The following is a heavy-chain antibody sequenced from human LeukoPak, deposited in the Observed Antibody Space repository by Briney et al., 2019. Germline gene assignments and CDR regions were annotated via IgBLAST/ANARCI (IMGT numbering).Heavy chain of an antibody. CDR2: ILYDGTMK. V-gene: IGHV3-30*04. Sequence: GGSLRLSCAASGFTFSSYAMHWVRQAPGKGLEWVAVILYDGTMKYYADSVKGRFTISRDNSKNTLFLQMNSLRAEDTAVFYCARSQSSRQITIPKTRRYFDYWGQGVLVTVSS. CDR3: ARSQSSRQITIPKTRRYFDY. CDR1: GFTFSSYA. J-gene: IGHJ4*02. D-gene: IGHD3-10*01.